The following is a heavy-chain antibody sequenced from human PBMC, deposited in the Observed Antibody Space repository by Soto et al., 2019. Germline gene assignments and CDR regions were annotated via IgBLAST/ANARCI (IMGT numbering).Heavy chain of an antibody. CDR2: ISSSSSYI. Sequence: GVSLRLSCAASGFTFSSYSMNWVRQAPGKGLEWVSSISSSSSYIYYADSVKGRFTISRDNAKNSLYLQMNSLRAEDTAVYYCARARYYYDSSGYYYGPLWGQGTLVTVSS. CDR3: ARARYYYDSSGYYYGPL. CDR1: GFTFSSYS. D-gene: IGHD3-22*01. J-gene: IGHJ4*02. V-gene: IGHV3-21*01.